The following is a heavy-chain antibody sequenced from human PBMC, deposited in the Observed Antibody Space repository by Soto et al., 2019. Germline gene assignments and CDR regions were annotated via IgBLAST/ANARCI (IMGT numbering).Heavy chain of an antibody. D-gene: IGHD3-10*01. Sequence: VQLVPSGAEVKKPGASVRVSCKASGYTFTTYPIHWVRQAPGQGLEWMGWIDAGNGYTKSSQRFQGRLTITRDTAATTAYMELSSLRSEYTAVYYTAAWYGESFYNMDVWGQGTPVTVSS. CDR3: AAWYGESFYNMDV. CDR1: GYTFTTYP. V-gene: IGHV1-3*01. J-gene: IGHJ6*02. CDR2: IDAGNGYT.